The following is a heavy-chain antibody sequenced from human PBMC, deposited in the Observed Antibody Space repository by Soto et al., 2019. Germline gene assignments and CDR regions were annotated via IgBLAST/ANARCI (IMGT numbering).Heavy chain of an antibody. CDR3: ARWDGNSLWDY. Sequence: QVQLVESGGGVVQPGRSLRLSCAASGFTFSYYGMHWVRQAPGKGLEWVAVIWYDGSNKYYADSVKGRFTISRYNSKNTLFLQMNSLRAEDTAVYYCARWDGNSLWDYWGQGTLLTVSS. CDR1: GFTFSYYG. CDR2: IWYDGSNK. J-gene: IGHJ4*02. D-gene: IGHD1-26*01. V-gene: IGHV3-33*01.